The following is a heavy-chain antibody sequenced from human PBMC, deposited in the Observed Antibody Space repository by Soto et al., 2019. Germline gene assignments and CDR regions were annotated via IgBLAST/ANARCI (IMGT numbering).Heavy chain of an antibody. J-gene: IGHJ5*02. V-gene: IGHV3-23*01. CDR3: ARGAAAAGTDWFDA. Sequence: EMQLLESGGGLVQPGGSLRLSCAASGFTFISYGMTWVRQAPGKGLEWVSGITTTGRNTYYAESVKGRFTISRDNSKNVVYLQMNSLRAEDTAVYYCARGAAAAGTDWFDAWGQRTLVIVSS. D-gene: IGHD6-13*01. CDR1: GFTFISYG. CDR2: ITTTGRNT.